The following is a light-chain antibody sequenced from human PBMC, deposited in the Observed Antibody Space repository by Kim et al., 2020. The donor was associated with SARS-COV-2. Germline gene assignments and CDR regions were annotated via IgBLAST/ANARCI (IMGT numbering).Light chain of an antibody. CDR1: QSVSSSY. Sequence: LSPGNRVTLSCRASQSVSSSYLAWYQQKPGQAPRLLIYGASSRATGIPDRFSGSGSGTDFTLTISRLEPEDFAVYYCQQYGSSITFGQGTRLEIK. J-gene: IGKJ5*01. CDR3: QQYGSSIT. V-gene: IGKV3-20*01. CDR2: GAS.